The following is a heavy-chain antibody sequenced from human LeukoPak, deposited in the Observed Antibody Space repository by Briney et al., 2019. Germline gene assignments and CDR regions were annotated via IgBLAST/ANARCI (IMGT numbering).Heavy chain of an antibody. Sequence: PGGSLRLSCAASGFTVSSNYMSWVRQAPGKGLEWVSVIYSGGSTYYADSVKGRFTISRDNSKNTLYLQMNSLRAEDTAVYYCARDPRWLRLTGYSSGWSFDYWGQGTLVTVSS. CDR1: GFTVSSNY. CDR2: IYSGGST. CDR3: ARDPRWLRLTGYSSGWSFDY. D-gene: IGHD6-19*01. V-gene: IGHV3-53*01. J-gene: IGHJ4*02.